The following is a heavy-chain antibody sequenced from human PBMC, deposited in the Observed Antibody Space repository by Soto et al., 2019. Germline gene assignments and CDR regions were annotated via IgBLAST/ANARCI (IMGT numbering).Heavy chain of an antibody. J-gene: IGHJ4*02. CDR3: ARGPSSLTRFDY. Sequence: AGGSLRLSCAASGFTFSSYAMHWVRQAPGKGLEWVAVISYDGSNKYYEDSVKGRFTISRDNSKNTLYLQMNSLRAEDTAVYYCARGPSSLTRFDYWGQGTLVTVSS. CDR2: ISYDGSNK. D-gene: IGHD2-2*01. CDR1: GFTFSSYA. V-gene: IGHV3-30-3*01.